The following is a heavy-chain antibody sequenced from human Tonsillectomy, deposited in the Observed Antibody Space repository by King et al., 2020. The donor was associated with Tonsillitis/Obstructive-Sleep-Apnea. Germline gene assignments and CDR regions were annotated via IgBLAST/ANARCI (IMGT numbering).Heavy chain of an antibody. CDR3: AGHRDPGIAVAGTNYGMDV. J-gene: IGHJ6*02. Sequence: VQLVESGAEVKKPGESLRISCKGSGYIFTTYWITWVRQMPGKGLEWMGTIDACDSYTKYSPSFQGHVTFSVDKSISTAYLQWSSLKASDTAMYYCAGHRDPGIAVAGTNYGMDVWGPGTTVTVSS. D-gene: IGHD6-19*01. CDR2: IDACDSYT. V-gene: IGHV5-10-1*03. CDR1: GYIFTTYW.